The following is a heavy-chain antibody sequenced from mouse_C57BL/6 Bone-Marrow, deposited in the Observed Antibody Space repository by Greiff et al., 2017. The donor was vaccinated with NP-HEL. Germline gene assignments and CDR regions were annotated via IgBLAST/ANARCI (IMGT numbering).Heavy chain of an antibody. D-gene: IGHD1-1*01. V-gene: IGHV5-4*01. CDR1: GFTFSSYA. CDR2: ISDGGSYT. Sequence: EVQLVESGGGLVKPGGSLKLSCAASGFTFSSYAMSWVRQTPEKRLEWVATISDGGSYTYYPDNVKGRFTISRDNAKNNLYQQMSHLKSEDTAMYYCARNYYGSHMDYWGQGTSVTVSS. CDR3: ARNYYGSHMDY. J-gene: IGHJ4*01.